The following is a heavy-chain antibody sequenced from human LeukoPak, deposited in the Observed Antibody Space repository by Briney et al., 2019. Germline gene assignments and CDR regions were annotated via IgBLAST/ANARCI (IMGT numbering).Heavy chain of an antibody. V-gene: IGHV4-34*01. CDR3: ARNGGSYYGQDY. D-gene: IGHD1-26*01. J-gene: IGHJ4*02. CDR1: GGSMSSYY. CDR2: INHSGST. Sequence: PSETLSLTCTVSGGSMSSYYWSWIRQPPGKGLEWIGEINHSGSTNYNPSLKSRVTISVDTSKNQFSLKLSSVTAADTAVYYCARNGGSYYGQDYWGQGALVTVSS.